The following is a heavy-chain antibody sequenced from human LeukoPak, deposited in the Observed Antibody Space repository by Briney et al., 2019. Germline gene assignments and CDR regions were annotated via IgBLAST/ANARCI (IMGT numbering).Heavy chain of an antibody. CDR2: IWYDGSNK. J-gene: IGHJ5*02. D-gene: IGHD3-3*01. Sequence: GGSLRLSCAASGFTFSSYGMHWVRLAPGKGLEWVAVIWYDGSNKYYADSVKGRFTISRDNSKNTLYLQMNSLRAEDTAVYYCARAGTIFGVVIRRNWFDPWGQGTLVTVSS. CDR3: ARAGTIFGVVIRRNWFDP. CDR1: GFTFSSYG. V-gene: IGHV3-33*01.